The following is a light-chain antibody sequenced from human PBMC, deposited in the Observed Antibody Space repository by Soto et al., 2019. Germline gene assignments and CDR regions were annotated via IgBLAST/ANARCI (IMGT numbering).Light chain of an antibody. J-gene: IGLJ7*01. CDR3: TACDDNLKGAM. CDR1: SSNIGGNI. V-gene: IGLV1-44*01. Sequence: QSVLTQPPSASGTPGQRVTISCSGSSSNIGGNIVNWYQQLPGTAPKLLIYSNDQRPSGVPDRFSGSKSGTSASLAISGLKSEDEADYYCTACDDNLKGAMFGGGTQLTVL. CDR2: SND.